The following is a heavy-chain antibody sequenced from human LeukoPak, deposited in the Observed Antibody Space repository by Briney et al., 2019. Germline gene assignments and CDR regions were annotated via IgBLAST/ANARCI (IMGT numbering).Heavy chain of an antibody. CDR3: ATQPGIAAAGLFY. CDR1: GGSISNGGYY. Sequence: SQTLSLTCTVSGGSISNGGYYWTWIRQHPGKGLEWSGYIHDGGATYYDPSLKSRVTISLDTSKNQFSLNLTSVTAADTALYYCATQPGIAAAGLFYWGQGTLVTVSS. CDR2: IHDGGAT. D-gene: IGHD6-13*01. V-gene: IGHV4-31*03. J-gene: IGHJ4*02.